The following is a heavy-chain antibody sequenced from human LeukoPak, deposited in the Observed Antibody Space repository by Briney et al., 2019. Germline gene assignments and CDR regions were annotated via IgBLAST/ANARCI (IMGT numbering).Heavy chain of an antibody. CDR3: ARDGDSPDV. CDR2: FNSDSGGK. V-gene: IGHV1-2*02. D-gene: IGHD7-27*01. Sequence: ASVEASCKASGYTFTDPYIHRVRQAAAQGQERMGGFNSDSGGKNYAQQFPGRVTMTRDTSISTAYMELNRLTFDDAAVYYCARDGDSPDVWGQGTTVTVSS. J-gene: IGHJ6*02. CDR1: GYTFTDPY.